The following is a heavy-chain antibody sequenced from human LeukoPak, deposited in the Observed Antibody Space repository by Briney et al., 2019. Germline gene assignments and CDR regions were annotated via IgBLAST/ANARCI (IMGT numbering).Heavy chain of an antibody. CDR3: ATSSEMVPDY. D-gene: IGHD2-8*01. Sequence: DSVKGRFTISRDNAKNSLYLQMNSLRAEDTAVYSCATSSEMVPDYWGQGTLVTVSS. J-gene: IGHJ4*02. V-gene: IGHV3-7*01.